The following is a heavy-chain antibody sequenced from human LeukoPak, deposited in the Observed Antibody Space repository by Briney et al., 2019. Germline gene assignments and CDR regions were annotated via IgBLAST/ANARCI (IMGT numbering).Heavy chain of an antibody. D-gene: IGHD6-19*01. CDR1: GGSISSGSYY. Sequence: KTSETLSLTCTVSGGSISSGSYYWSWIRQPAGQGLEYIGRMYTSGSTNYNPSLKSRVTISVDTSKKQFSLKLSSVTAADTAVYYCARGGAVAGLDYWGQGTLVTVSS. V-gene: IGHV4-61*02. CDR3: ARGGAVAGLDY. J-gene: IGHJ4*02. CDR2: MYTSGST.